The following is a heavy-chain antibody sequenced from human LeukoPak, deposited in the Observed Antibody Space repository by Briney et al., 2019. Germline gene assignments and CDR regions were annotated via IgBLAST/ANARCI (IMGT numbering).Heavy chain of an antibody. J-gene: IGHJ4*02. CDR1: GYSTSSGYY. Sequence: SETLSLTCTVSGYSTSSGYYWGWIRQPPGKGLEWIGSIYHSGSTYYNPSLKSRVTISVDTSRNQFSLKLSSVTAADTAVYYCARGDDYGDFSPHFDYWGQGTLVTVSS. V-gene: IGHV4-38-2*02. CDR2: IYHSGST. D-gene: IGHD4-17*01. CDR3: ARGDDYGDFSPHFDY.